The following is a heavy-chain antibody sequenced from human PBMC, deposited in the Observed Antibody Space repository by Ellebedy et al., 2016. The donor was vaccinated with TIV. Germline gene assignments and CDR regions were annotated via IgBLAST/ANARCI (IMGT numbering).Heavy chain of an antibody. D-gene: IGHD6-6*01. CDR3: AAIPYISSSSAF. Sequence: ASVKVSCKASGYTFTGYYMHWVRQAPGQGLEWMGWVYPNSGDTNYAQKFQGRVTLTRDTSTRTVYMEMTSLRSDDTAVYYCAAIPYISSSSAFWGQGSLVTVSS. CDR2: VYPNSGDT. V-gene: IGHV1-2*02. CDR1: GYTFTGYY. J-gene: IGHJ4*02.